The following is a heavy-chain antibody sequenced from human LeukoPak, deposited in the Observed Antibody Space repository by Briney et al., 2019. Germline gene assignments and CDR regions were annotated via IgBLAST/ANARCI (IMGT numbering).Heavy chain of an antibody. D-gene: IGHD6-19*01. V-gene: IGHV4-34*01. Sequence: SETLSLTCAVYGGSFSGYYWSWIRQPPGKGLEWIGEINHRGSTSYNPSLKSRLTISKDKFKNQFSLKLTSVTVADTAVYFCARVKAVAGTLPHLLDYWGQGTLVTVSS. CDR3: ARVKAVAGTLPHLLDY. CDR1: GGSFSGYY. J-gene: IGHJ4*01. CDR2: INHRGST.